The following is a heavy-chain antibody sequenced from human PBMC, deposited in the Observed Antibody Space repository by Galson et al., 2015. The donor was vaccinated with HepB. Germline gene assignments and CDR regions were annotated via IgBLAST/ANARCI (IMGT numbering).Heavy chain of an antibody. CDR3: AHRLIAAALPPGFDP. D-gene: IGHD6-13*01. V-gene: IGHV2-5*02. Sequence: PALVKPTQTLTLTCTFSGFSLSTSGVGVSWIRQPPGKALEWLALIYWDDDKRYSPSLKSRLTITKDTSKNQVVLTMTNMDPVDTATYYCAHRLIAAALPPGFDPWGQGTLVTVSS. J-gene: IGHJ5*02. CDR1: GFSLSTSGVG. CDR2: IYWDDDK.